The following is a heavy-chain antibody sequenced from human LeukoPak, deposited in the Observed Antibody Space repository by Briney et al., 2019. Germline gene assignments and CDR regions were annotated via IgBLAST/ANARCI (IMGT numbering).Heavy chain of an antibody. CDR2: IYSGGST. Sequence: GGSLRLSCAASGFTVSSNYMSWVRQAPGKGLEWVSVIYSGGSTYYADSVKGRFTISRDNSKDTLYLQMNSLRAEDTAVYYCARAPEIYYYDSSGYSSIWGQGTMVTVSS. J-gene: IGHJ3*02. D-gene: IGHD3-22*01. CDR1: GFTVSSNY. V-gene: IGHV3-66*01. CDR3: ARAPEIYYYDSSGYSSI.